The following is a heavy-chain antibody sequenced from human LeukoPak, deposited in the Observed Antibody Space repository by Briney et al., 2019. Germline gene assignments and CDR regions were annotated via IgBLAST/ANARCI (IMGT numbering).Heavy chain of an antibody. V-gene: IGHV4-34*01. CDR1: GGSFSGYY. Sequence: SETLSLTCAVYGGSFSGYYWSWIRQPPGKGLEWIGEINHSGSTNYNPSLKSRVTISVDTSKNQFSLKLGSVTAADTAVYYCARGEGYGDYRYYDYWGQGTLVTVSS. CDR3: ARGEGYGDYRYYDY. CDR2: INHSGST. D-gene: IGHD4-17*01. J-gene: IGHJ4*02.